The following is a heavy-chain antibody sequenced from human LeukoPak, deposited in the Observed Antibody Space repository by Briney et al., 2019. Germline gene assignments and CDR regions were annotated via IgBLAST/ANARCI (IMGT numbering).Heavy chain of an antibody. CDR2: ISGSGGST. Sequence: GGSLRLSCAASGFTFSSYAMSWVRQAPGKGLEWVSAISGSGGSTYYADSVKGRFTISRDNSKNTLYLQMNSLRAEDTAVYYCAKNHYYDSSGYYQLYWSQGTLVTVSS. D-gene: IGHD3-22*01. CDR3: AKNHYYDSSGYYQLY. J-gene: IGHJ4*02. V-gene: IGHV3-23*01. CDR1: GFTFSSYA.